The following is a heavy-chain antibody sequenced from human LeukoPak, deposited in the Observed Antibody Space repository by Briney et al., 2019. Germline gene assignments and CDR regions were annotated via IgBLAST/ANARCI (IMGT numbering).Heavy chain of an antibody. CDR2: VYYSGRT. Sequence: SETLSLTCSVSGDSISNSNYFWDWIRQTPGKGLEWIGCVYYSGRTYYNPSLKSRVTLAVDTTKDQFSLRLNSVTATDTAVYYCVRGGSNYNLRFDMWGQGIRVTVSS. J-gene: IGHJ4*02. V-gene: IGHV4-39*01. D-gene: IGHD5-24*01. CDR1: GDSISNSNYF. CDR3: VRGGSNYNLRFDM.